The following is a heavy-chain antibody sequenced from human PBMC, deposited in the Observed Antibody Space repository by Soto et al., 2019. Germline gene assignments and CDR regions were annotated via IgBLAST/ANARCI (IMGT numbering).Heavy chain of an antibody. CDR3: ARVRNDYGDKGPFGYYKIFDY. D-gene: IGHD4-17*01. V-gene: IGHV3-48*02. CDR1: GFTFSSYS. J-gene: IGHJ4*02. CDR2: ISSSSSTI. Sequence: PGGSLRLSCAASGFTFSSYSMNWVRQAPGKGLEWVSYISSSSSTIYYADSVKGRFTISRDNAKNSLYLQMNSLRDEDTAVYYCARVRNDYGDKGPFGYYKIFDYWGQGTLVTVSS.